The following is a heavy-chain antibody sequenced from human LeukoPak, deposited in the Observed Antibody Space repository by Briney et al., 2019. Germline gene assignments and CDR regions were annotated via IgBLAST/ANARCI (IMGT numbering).Heavy chain of an antibody. CDR1: GFIFSSYA. D-gene: IGHD6-13*01. Sequence: PGGSLRLSFSSSGFIFSSYAMHWARQAPGKGLEYVSAISYDGGATYYADSVKGRFNISRDNSKNTLYLQMSSLRPEDTAVYYCVQLDDSSSRYWGQGTLVTVSS. CDR2: ISYDGGAT. V-gene: IGHV3-64D*09. CDR3: VQLDDSSSRY. J-gene: IGHJ4*02.